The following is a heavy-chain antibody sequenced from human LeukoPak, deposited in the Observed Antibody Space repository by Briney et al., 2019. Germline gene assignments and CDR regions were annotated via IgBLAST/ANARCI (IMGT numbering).Heavy chain of an antibody. CDR3: ARDPYSGNYGNYYCYYMDV. D-gene: IGHD1-26*01. Sequence: GGSLRLSCATSGFTFNNYNMNWVRQAPGRALEWVSSITSSGTYIFYADSVKGRFTISRDNAKNSLYLQMNSLGPEDTAVYYCARDPYSGNYGNYYCYYMDVWGKGTTVTISS. CDR2: ITSSGTYI. CDR1: GFTFNNYN. J-gene: IGHJ6*03. V-gene: IGHV3-21*01.